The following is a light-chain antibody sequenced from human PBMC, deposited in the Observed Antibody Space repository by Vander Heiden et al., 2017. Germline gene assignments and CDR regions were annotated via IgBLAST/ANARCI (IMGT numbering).Light chain of an antibody. Sequence: IPMTPSPSSFSASTGDRVTLTCRASQAISSYLAWYQQKPEKAPKLLIYAASTLQSGVPSRFSGSGFGTDFTLTISCLQSEDFATYYCQQYYSYPPTFGQGTKVEIK. CDR2: AAS. CDR3: QQYYSYPPT. J-gene: IGKJ1*01. V-gene: IGKV1-8*01. CDR1: QAISSY.